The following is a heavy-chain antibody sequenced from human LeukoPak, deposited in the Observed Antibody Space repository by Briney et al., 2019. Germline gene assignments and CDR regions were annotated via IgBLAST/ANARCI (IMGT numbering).Heavy chain of an antibody. CDR1: GFTFSSYA. V-gene: IGHV3-23*01. J-gene: IGHJ4*02. CDR3: AKESIVVVPAATVDY. CDR2: ISGGGSST. D-gene: IGHD2-2*01. Sequence: GGSLRLSCAASGFTFSSYAMSWVRQAPGKGLEWVSGISGGGSSTNYADSVKGRFTISRDNSKNTLYLQMNSLRAEDTAVYYCAKESIVVVPAATVDYWGQGTLVTVSS.